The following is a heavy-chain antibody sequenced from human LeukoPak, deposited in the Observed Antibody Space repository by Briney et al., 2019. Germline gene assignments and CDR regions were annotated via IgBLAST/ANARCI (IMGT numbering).Heavy chain of an antibody. J-gene: IGHJ4*02. CDR2: ISSSSSYI. CDR3: ARDYYDSSGRYDY. CDR1: GFIFTSYA. V-gene: IGHV3-21*01. Sequence: GGSLRLSCAASGFIFTSYAMSWVRQAPGKGLEWVSSISSSSSYIYYADSVKGRFTISRDNAKNSLYLQMNSLRAEDTAVYYCARDYYDSSGRYDYWGQGTLVTVSS. D-gene: IGHD3-22*01.